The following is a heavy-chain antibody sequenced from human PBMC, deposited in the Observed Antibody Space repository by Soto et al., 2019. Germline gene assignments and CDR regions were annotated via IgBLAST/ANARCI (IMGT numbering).Heavy chain of an antibody. CDR2: INTGNGNT. J-gene: IGHJ6*02. V-gene: IGHV1-3*04. CDR1: GYNFSTYA. CDR3: SRGERLYYFYYVMDV. Sequence: QVQLVQSGAEVKKPGASVKVSCKASGYNFSTYALLWVRQAPGQGLEWMGWINTGNGNTKYSQKFQGRVTMTWDTSASTAFLELSSLKSEDTAVYYCSRGERLYYFYYVMDVWGQGSTVTVSS. D-gene: IGHD3-3*01.